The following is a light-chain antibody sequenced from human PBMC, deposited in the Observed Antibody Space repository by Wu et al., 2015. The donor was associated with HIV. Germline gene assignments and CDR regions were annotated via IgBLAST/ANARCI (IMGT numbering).Light chain of an antibody. CDR2: NTS. CDR3: QQGSNWPLT. Sequence: EIVLTQSPATLSLSPGQRATLSCWASQSVNNHLAWYQQKPGQTPRLLIHNTSNRATGIPARFSGSGSGTDFTLTISSLEPEDFAVYYCQQGSNWPLTFGQGTRLEIK. CDR1: QSVNNH. V-gene: IGKV3-11*01. J-gene: IGKJ5*01.